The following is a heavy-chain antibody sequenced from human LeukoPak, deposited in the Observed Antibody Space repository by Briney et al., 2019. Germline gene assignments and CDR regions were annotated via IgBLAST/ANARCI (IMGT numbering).Heavy chain of an antibody. D-gene: IGHD2-15*01. CDR3: ARTLTYCSGGSCYYYYGMDV. V-gene: IGHV4-34*01. Sequence: PSETLSLTCAVYGGSFSGYYWSWIRQPPGKGLEWIGEINHSGSPNYNPSLKSRVIMSVDTSKNQFSLKLSSVTAADTAVYYCARTLTYCSGGSCYYYYGMDVWGQGTTVTVSS. CDR2: INHSGSP. CDR1: GGSFSGYY. J-gene: IGHJ6*02.